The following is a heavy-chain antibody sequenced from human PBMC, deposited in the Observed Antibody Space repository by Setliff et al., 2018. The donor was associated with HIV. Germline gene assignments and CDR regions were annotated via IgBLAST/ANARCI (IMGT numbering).Heavy chain of an antibody. Sequence: SETLSLTCTVSGYSISSGYYWGWIRQPPGKGLEWIGNIYHSGSTYYNPSLKSRVTISVDTSKNQFSLKLTSVTAADTAVYYCARFSTSSGGTFDYWGQGMLVTVSS. CDR2: IYHSGST. J-gene: IGHJ4*02. D-gene: IGHD6-6*01. CDR1: GYSISSGYY. V-gene: IGHV4-38-2*02. CDR3: ARFSTSSGGTFDY.